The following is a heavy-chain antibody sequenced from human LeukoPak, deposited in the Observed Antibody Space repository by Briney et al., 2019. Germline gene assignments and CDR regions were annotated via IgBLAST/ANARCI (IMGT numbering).Heavy chain of an antibody. J-gene: IGHJ4*02. CDR2: ICGGDSII. D-gene: IGHD4-11*01. CDR3: AREDSDYINYDC. Sequence: QPGGSLILSCAASGFSFSSYEMNWVRQAPGKGLEWVYYICGGDSIIYSADSGKGRLTVSRDNAKNSLYLQMNDLRAEDTAVYYCAREDSDYINYDCWGQGTLVTVSS. CDR1: GFSFSSYE. V-gene: IGHV3-48*03.